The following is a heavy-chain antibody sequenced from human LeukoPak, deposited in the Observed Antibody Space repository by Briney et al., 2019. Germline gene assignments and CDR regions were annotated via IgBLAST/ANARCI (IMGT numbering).Heavy chain of an antibody. J-gene: IGHJ5*02. Sequence: PSETLSLTCSVSGGSISSSNYFWGWIRQPPGMGLEWIASIYYRGNTYYNPSLKSRVTISVDTSKNQFSLKLSSVTAADTAVYYCARQTRDIVVVSIWFDPWGQGTLVTVSS. CDR1: GGSISSSNYF. CDR2: IYYRGNT. D-gene: IGHD2-2*01. CDR3: ARQTRDIVVVSIWFDP. V-gene: IGHV4-39*01.